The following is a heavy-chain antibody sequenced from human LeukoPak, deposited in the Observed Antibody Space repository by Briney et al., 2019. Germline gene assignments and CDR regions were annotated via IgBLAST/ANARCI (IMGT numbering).Heavy chain of an antibody. CDR1: GGSISSGGYS. CDR3: ARDRIAAAGGVAFDI. D-gene: IGHD6-13*01. CDR2: IYHSGST. V-gene: IGHV4-30-2*01. Sequence: KPSETLSLTCAVSGGSISSGGYSWSWIRQPPGKGLEWIGYIYHSGSTYYNPSLRSRVTISVDRSKNQFSLKLSSVTAADTAVYYCARDRIAAAGGVAFDIWGQGTMVTVSS. J-gene: IGHJ3*02.